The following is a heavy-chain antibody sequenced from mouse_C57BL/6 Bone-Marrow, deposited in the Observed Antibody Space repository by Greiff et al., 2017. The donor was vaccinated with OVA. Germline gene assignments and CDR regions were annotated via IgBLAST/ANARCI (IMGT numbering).Heavy chain of an antibody. D-gene: IGHD1-1*01. CDR1: GYAFSSSW. J-gene: IGHJ2*01. CDR2: IYPGDGDT. Sequence: VQLQQSGPELVKPGASVKISCKASGYAFSSSWLNWVKQRPGKGLEWIGRIYPGDGDTNYNGKFKGKATLTADKSSSTAYMQLSSLTSEDLAVYFCAISHYYSSSYEGYFDYWGQGTTLTVSS. V-gene: IGHV1-82*01. CDR3: AISHYYSSSYEGYFDY.